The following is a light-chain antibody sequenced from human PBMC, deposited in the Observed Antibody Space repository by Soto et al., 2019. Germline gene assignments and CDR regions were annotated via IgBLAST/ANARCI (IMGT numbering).Light chain of an antibody. V-gene: IGKV3-15*01. CDR1: ESVSRN. J-gene: IGKJ5*01. CDR3: QQYGSSPT. Sequence: EVVMTQSPATLSVSPGERATLSCRASESVSRNLAWYQQKPGQAPRLLIYDASTRATGIPDRFSVSGSGTDFTLTISRLEPEDFAVYYCQQYGSSPTFGQGTRLEIK. CDR2: DAS.